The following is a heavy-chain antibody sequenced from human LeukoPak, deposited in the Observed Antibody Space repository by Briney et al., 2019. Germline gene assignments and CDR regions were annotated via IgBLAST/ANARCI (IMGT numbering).Heavy chain of an antibody. V-gene: IGHV1-18*01. J-gene: IGHJ4*02. CDR3: ARFLYPSGWYVIDY. Sequence: GASVNVSCKASGYTFTSYGISWVRQAPGQGLEWMGWISAYNGNTNYAQKLQGRVTMTTDTSTSTAYMELRSLRSDDTAVYYCARFLYPSGWYVIDYWGQGTLVTVSS. CDR1: GYTFTSYG. D-gene: IGHD6-19*01. CDR2: ISAYNGNT.